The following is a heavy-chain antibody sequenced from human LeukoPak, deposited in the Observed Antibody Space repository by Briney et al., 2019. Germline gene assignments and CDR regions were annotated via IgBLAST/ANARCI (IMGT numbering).Heavy chain of an antibody. V-gene: IGHV4-39*02. D-gene: IGHD5-18*01. Sequence: PSETLSLTCTVSGGSISSSVYYWGWLRQPPGKGVEWIGNIYYSGSTYYNPSLKSRVSISVDTSKKHFSLRLSSVTAADTAVYYCARLGGYSYGYSGAFDIWGQGAMVTVSS. CDR1: GGSISSSVYY. CDR3: ARLGGYSYGYSGAFDI. J-gene: IGHJ3*02. CDR2: IYYSGST.